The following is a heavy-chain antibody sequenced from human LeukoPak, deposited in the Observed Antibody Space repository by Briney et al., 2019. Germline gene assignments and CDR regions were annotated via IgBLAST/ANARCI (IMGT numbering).Heavy chain of an antibody. V-gene: IGHV1-8*01. J-gene: IGHJ4*02. CDR1: GYTFTSYD. CDR3: ARSDTGSYNVDY. Sequence: ASVKVSCKASGYTFTSYDFNWVRQATGQRPEWMGWMSPNSGDTGYAQKFQDRVTMTRNTSISTAYMELSSLRSDDTAVYYCARSDTGSYNVDYWGQGTLVTVSS. D-gene: IGHD3-9*01. CDR2: MSPNSGDT.